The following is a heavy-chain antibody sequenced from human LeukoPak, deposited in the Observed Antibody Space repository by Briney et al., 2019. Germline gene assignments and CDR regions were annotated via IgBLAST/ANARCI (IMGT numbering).Heavy chain of an antibody. D-gene: IGHD5-18*01. CDR1: GGSISSYY. CDR2: IYYSGST. Sequence: SETLSLTCTVSGGSISSYYWSWIRQPPGKGLEWIGYIYYSGSTNYNPSLKSRVTISVDTSKNQFSLRLRSVTAADTAVYYCARGSIQLWSPDYWGQGTLVTASS. J-gene: IGHJ4*02. CDR3: ARGSIQLWSPDY. V-gene: IGHV4-59*01.